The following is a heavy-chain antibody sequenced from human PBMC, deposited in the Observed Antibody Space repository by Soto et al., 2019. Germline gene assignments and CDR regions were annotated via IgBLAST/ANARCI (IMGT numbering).Heavy chain of an antibody. D-gene: IGHD6-6*01. V-gene: IGHV4-30-4*01. CDR3: ARDGSSLLAPYYYGMDV. J-gene: IGHJ6*02. CDR2: IYYSGST. CDR1: GGSISSGDYY. Sequence: SETLPLPCTVSGGSISSGDYYWSWIRQPPGKGLERIAYIYYSGSTYYNPSLKSRVTISVDTSKNQFSLKLSSVTAADTAVYYCARDGSSLLAPYYYGMDVWGQGTTVAVSS.